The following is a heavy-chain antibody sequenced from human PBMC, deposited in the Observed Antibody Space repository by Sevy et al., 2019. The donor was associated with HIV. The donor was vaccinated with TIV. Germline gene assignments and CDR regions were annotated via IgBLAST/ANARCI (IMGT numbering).Heavy chain of an antibody. Sequence: GGSLRLSCATSGFTFSSYSMHWVRQAPGKGLEWVATISYDGINKHYADSVKGRFTISRDNFKNSLSLQMNSLRAEDTACYFWALERLSSDVAEYFQNWGQGTLVTVSS. D-gene: IGHD1-1*01. V-gene: IGHV3-30-3*01. CDR2: ISYDGINK. CDR3: ALERLSSDVAEYFQN. J-gene: IGHJ1*01. CDR1: GFTFSSYS.